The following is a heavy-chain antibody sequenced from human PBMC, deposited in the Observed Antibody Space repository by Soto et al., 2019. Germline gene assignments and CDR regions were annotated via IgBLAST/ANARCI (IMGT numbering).Heavy chain of an antibody. V-gene: IGHV3-33*01. CDR2: IWYDGSNK. Sequence: QVQLVESGGGVVQPGRSLRLSCAASGFTFSSYGMHWVRQAPGKGLEWVAVIWYDGSNKYYADSVKGRFTISRDNSKSTLYLQMNSLGAEDTAVYYCARDRGGYSYGYYYYYGMDVWGQGTTVTVSS. D-gene: IGHD5-18*01. CDR1: GFTFSSYG. CDR3: ARDRGGYSYGYYYYYGMDV. J-gene: IGHJ6*02.